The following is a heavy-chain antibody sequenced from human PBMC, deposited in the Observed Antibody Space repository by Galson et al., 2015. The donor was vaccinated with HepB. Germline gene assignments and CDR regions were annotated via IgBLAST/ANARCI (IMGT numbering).Heavy chain of an antibody. D-gene: IGHD6-19*01. CDR2: IILFFGTV. V-gene: IGHV1-69*13. CDR3: ARDPTSRSGGAVAAPYSARSEYYYYSMDA. CDR1: GGTFSRYA. Sequence: SVKVSCKASGGTFSRYAINWVRQAPGQGLEWMGGIILFFGTVNYAQKFQGRVTIIADEYMSTVYMELSSLRSEDTAVYYCARDPTSRSGGAVAAPYSARSEYYYYSMDAWGQGTTVTVSS. J-gene: IGHJ6*03.